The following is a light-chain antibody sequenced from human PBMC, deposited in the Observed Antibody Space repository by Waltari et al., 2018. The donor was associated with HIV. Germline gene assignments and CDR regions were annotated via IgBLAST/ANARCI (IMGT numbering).Light chain of an antibody. V-gene: IGLV1-40*01. CDR2: LNN. J-gene: IGLJ2*01. Sequence: QSVLTQPPSVSAAPGKIITISRTGTRSNIEAGYSTPWFHQLPGSAPTLLIYLNNHRPAGFPAGFSGSKSVSSASLAITGLRAEDEGDYYCQSHDSSHSSIFGGGTKLTVL. CDR3: QSHDSSHSSI. CDR1: RSNIEAGYS.